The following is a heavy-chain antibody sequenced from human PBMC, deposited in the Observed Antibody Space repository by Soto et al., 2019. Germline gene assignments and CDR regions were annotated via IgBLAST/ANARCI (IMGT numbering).Heavy chain of an antibody. J-gene: IGHJ5*02. CDR3: AGLYSYGLNWFDP. CDR2: IYHSGST. Sequence: LSLTCAVSGGSISSSNWWSWVRQPPGKGLEWIGEIYHSGSTNYNPSLKSRVTISVDKSKNQFSLKLSSVTAADTAVYYCAGLYSYGLNWFDPWGQGTLVTVSS. V-gene: IGHV4-4*02. D-gene: IGHD5-18*01. CDR1: GGSISSSNW.